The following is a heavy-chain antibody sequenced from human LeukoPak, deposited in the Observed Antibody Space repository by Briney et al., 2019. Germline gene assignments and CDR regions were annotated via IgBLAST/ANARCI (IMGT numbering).Heavy chain of an antibody. Sequence: GGSLRLSCAASGFTVSSNYMSWVRQAPGKGLEWVSVIYSGGSTYYADSVKGRFTTSRDNSKNTLYLQMNSLRAEDTAVYYCASDNREGDFWSGYYKRGLYYYYYGMDVWGQGTTVTVSS. V-gene: IGHV3-66*01. CDR3: ASDNREGDFWSGYYKRGLYYYYYGMDV. CDR1: GFTVSSNY. CDR2: IYSGGST. D-gene: IGHD3-3*01. J-gene: IGHJ6*02.